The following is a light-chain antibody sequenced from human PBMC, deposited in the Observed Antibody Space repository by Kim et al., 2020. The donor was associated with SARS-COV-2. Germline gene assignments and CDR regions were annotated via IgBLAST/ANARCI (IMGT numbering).Light chain of an antibody. CDR3: QAWDSSTVV. Sequence: VSPGQRSNITCSGDKLGEKYVSWYQQKPGQSPDLVIYQDTKRPSGIPERCSGSNSGNTATLTISGTQAMDEADYHCQAWDSSTVVFGGGTQLTVL. CDR2: QDT. CDR1: KLGEKY. J-gene: IGLJ2*01. V-gene: IGLV3-1*01.